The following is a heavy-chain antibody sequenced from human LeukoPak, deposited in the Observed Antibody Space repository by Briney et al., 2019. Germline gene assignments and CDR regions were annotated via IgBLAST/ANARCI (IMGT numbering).Heavy chain of an antibody. Sequence: ASVKVSCKASGYTFTSYGISWVRQAPGQGGEWMGWISAYNGNTNYVQKLQGRVTMTTDTSPSTDYLELRSLRSKDTGVYYCARDRGIRVSWFDPWGQGTLVPVSS. CDR3: ARDRGIRVSWFDP. D-gene: IGHD2-21*01. CDR2: ISAYNGNT. J-gene: IGHJ5*02. CDR1: GYTFTSYG. V-gene: IGHV1-18*01.